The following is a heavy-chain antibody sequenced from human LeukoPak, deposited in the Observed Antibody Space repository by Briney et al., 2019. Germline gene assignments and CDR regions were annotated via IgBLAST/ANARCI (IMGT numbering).Heavy chain of an antibody. CDR2: IIPIFGTA. Sequence: SVKVSCKASGGTFSSYAISWVRQAPGQGLEWMGGIIPIFGTANYAQKFQGRVTITTDESTSTAYMELSSLRSEDTAVYYCARDRVEMATIAFAFDIWGQGTMSPSLQ. CDR3: ARDRVEMATIAFAFDI. D-gene: IGHD5-24*01. J-gene: IGHJ3*02. CDR1: GGTFSSYA. V-gene: IGHV1-69*05.